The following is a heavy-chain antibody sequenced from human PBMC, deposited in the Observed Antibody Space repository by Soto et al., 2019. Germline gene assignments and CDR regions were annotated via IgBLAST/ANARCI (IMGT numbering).Heavy chain of an antibody. Sequence: ASVKVSWKASGYTFTVYYMHWVRQAPGQGLEWMGWINPNSGGTNYAQKFQGWVTMTRDTSISTAYMELSRLRSEDTAVYYCARGVQLWSESGMDVWGQGTTVTVSS. D-gene: IGHD5-18*01. V-gene: IGHV1-2*04. CDR3: ARGVQLWSESGMDV. CDR1: GYTFTVYY. CDR2: INPNSGGT. J-gene: IGHJ6*02.